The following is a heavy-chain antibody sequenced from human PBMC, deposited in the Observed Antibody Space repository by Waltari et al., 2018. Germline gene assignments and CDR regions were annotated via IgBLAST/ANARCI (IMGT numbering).Heavy chain of an antibody. V-gene: IGHV4-59*03. CDR3: ARRICSAPTCHVYGGNWMDP. D-gene: IGHD2-15*01. CDR1: GASIKNDF. J-gene: IGHJ5*02. Sequence: QVQLQESGPGLVQPSETLSLTCVVSGASIKNDFWNWIRQSPGKGLKWIAGIYETGRINYNPSLMSRVTISPDMSKNQFSLRLTSVTTADTAVYYCARRICSAPTCHVYGGNWMDPWGQGILVTFSS. CDR2: IYETGRI.